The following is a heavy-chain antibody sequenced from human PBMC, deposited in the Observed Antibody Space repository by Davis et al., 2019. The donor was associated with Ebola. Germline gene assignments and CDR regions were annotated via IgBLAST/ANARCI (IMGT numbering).Heavy chain of an antibody. CDR1: GGSISSSSYY. D-gene: IGHD2-21*01. Sequence: PSETLSLTCTVSGGSISSSSYYWGWIRQPLGKGLEWIGSIYYSGNTYYNPSLNSRVTLSVDTSKKQFSLKLNSVTAADTAVYYCARWPPLRVWYFGLDVWGQGTTVTVSS. CDR2: IYYSGNT. V-gene: IGHV4-39*01. J-gene: IGHJ6*02. CDR3: ARWPPLRVWYFGLDV.